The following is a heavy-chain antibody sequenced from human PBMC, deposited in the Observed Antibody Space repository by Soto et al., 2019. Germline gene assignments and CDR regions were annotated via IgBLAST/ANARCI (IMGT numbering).Heavy chain of an antibody. CDR3: ARIGVSSGHESPDFDS. J-gene: IGHJ4*02. Sequence: ASVKVSCKASGYTFNFYGITWVRQAPGQGLEWMGWISGFNGNTNYAADLQGRVTMTTDTSTSTAYMELRGLRSDDTAVYYCARIGVSSGHESPDFDSWGQGTLVT. CDR2: ISGFNGNT. V-gene: IGHV1-18*01. CDR1: GYTFNFYG. D-gene: IGHD3-16*01.